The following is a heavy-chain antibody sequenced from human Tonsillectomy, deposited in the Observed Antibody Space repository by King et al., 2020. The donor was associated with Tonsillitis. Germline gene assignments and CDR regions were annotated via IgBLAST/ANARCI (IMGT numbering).Heavy chain of an antibody. CDR2: IYPGDSDT. CDR1: GYSFSTYW. V-gene: IGHV5-51*01. J-gene: IGHJ4*02. D-gene: IGHD3-9*01. CDR3: ARHYDILPGPGDY. Sequence: VQLVESGAEVKKPGESLKISCKGSGYSFSTYWIGWVRQMPGKGLEWMGIIYPGDSDTRNSPSFQGQVTISADKSISTAYLQWCSLKASDTAMYYCARHYDILPGPGDYWGQGPLVTVSS.